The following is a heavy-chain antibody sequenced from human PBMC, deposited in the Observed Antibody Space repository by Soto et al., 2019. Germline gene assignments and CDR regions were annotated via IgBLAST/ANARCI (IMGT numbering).Heavy chain of an antibody. D-gene: IGHD3-22*01. Sequence: GGSLRLSCAASGFTFSSYGMHWVRQAPGKGLEWVAVISYDGSNKYYADSVKGRFTISRDNSKNTLYLQMNSLRAEDTAVYYCAKGTKFFYYYDSSLDYWGQGTLVTSPQ. J-gene: IGHJ4*02. CDR1: GFTFSSYG. CDR3: AKGTKFFYYYDSSLDY. V-gene: IGHV3-30*18. CDR2: ISYDGSNK.